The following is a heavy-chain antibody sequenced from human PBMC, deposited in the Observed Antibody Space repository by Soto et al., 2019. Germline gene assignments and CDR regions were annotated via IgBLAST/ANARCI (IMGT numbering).Heavy chain of an antibody. J-gene: IGHJ5*02. V-gene: IGHV1-69*13. CDR2: IIPIFGTA. CDR1: GGTFSSYA. D-gene: IGHD2-15*01. CDR3: ARDGCSGGSCYLGLGYNWFDP. Sequence: GASVKVSCKASGGTFSSYAISWVRQAPGQGLEWMGGIIPIFGTANYAQKFKGRVTITADESTSTAYMELSSLRSEDTAVYYCARDGCSGGSCYLGLGYNWFDPWGQGTLVTVS.